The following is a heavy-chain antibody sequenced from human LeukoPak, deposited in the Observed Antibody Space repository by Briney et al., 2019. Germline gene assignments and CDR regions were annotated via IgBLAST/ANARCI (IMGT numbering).Heavy chain of an antibody. D-gene: IGHD6-6*01. CDR2: IYTSGST. J-gene: IGHJ4*02. V-gene: IGHV4-4*07. Sequence: TSETLSLTCTVSGGSISSYYWSWIRQPAGKGLEWIGRIYTSGSTNYNPSLKSRVTMSVDTSKNQFSLKLSSVTAADTAVYYCARGYSSIAARSAGLDYWGQGTLVTVSS. CDR1: GGSISSYY. CDR3: ARGYSSIAARSAGLDY.